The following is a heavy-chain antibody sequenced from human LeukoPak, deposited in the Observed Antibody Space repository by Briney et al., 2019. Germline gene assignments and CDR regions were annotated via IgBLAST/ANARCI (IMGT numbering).Heavy chain of an antibody. CDR3: ARDQMVRGVLGY. J-gene: IGHJ4*02. CDR2: IRYDGSNK. D-gene: IGHD3-10*01. Sequence: GGSLRLSCAASGFTFSSYAMHWVRQAPGKGLEWVAFIRYDGSNKYYADSVKGRFTISRDNSKNTLYLQMNSLRAKDTAVYYCARDQMVRGVLGYWGQGTLVTVSS. CDR1: GFTFSSYA. V-gene: IGHV3-30*02.